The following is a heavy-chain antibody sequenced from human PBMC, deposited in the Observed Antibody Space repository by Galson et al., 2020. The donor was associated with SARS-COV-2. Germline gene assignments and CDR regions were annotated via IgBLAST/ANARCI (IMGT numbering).Heavy chain of an antibody. V-gene: IGHV4-39*01. CDR1: GGSISSSSYY. CDR2: IYYSGST. D-gene: IGHD3-10*01. J-gene: IGHJ6*03. Sequence: SETLSLTCTVSGGSISSSSYYWGWIRQPPGKGLEWIGSIYYSGSTYYNPSLKSRVTISVDTSKNQFSLKLSSVTAADTAVYYCARHEVDYGSGSYYNYYYYMDVWGKGTTVTISS. CDR3: ARHEVDYGSGSYYNYYYYMDV.